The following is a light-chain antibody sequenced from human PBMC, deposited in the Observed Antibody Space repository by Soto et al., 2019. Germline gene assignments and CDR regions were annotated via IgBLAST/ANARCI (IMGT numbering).Light chain of an antibody. CDR3: QQYGYEPLT. J-gene: IGKJ4*01. Sequence: EIVLTQSPGTLSLSPGQRATLSCRASQNIRSNYVAWYQQKPGQAPRLLIFGSSSTATGIPDRFSASGSGTDFSLTISRLEPEDFGVYYCQQYGYEPLTFRGGTKVEI. CDR1: QNIRSNY. V-gene: IGKV3-20*01. CDR2: GSS.